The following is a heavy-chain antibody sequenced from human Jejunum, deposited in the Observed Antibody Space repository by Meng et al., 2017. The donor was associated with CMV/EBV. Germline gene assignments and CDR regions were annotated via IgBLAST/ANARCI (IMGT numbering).Heavy chain of an antibody. Sequence: SEFSFSTYPMHWVRQAPGRGLELLAVISYDGGNTYYADSVKGRFTISRDNSESTLYLQMNSLRAEDTAVYFCAKDQAWLLAAAGTFDSWGQGTLVTVSS. J-gene: IGHJ4*02. CDR1: EFSFSTYP. D-gene: IGHD6-13*01. CDR3: AKDQAWLLAAAGTFDS. V-gene: IGHV3-30*04. CDR2: ISYDGGNT.